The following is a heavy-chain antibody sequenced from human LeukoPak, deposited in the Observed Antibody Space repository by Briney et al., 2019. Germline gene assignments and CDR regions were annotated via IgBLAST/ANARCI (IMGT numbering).Heavy chain of an antibody. V-gene: IGHV3-21*01. Sequence: KPGGSLRLSCAASGFTFSSYAMSWVRQAPGKGLEWVSSISSSSSYIYYADSVKGRFTISRDNAKNSLYLQMNSLRAEDTAVYYCARDVRRYYDSSGYSYYYYYYGMDVWGQGTTVTVSS. J-gene: IGHJ6*02. CDR2: ISSSSSYI. D-gene: IGHD3-22*01. CDR1: GFTFSSYA. CDR3: ARDVRRYYDSSGYSYYYYYYGMDV.